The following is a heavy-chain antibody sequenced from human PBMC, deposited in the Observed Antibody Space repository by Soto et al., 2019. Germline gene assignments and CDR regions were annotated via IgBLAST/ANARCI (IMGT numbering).Heavy chain of an antibody. J-gene: IGHJ5*02. Sequence: SETLSLTCTVSGDSISGGASFWSWIRQPPGKGLEWIANVYYSGSSYYNPSLKSRLTISVDTTKNQFSLQLKSMTAADTAAYYCAKLSCTSSTCYFPGWFDPWGQGTLVTVSS. CDR1: GDSISGGASF. CDR3: AKLSCTSSTCYFPGWFDP. V-gene: IGHV4-30-4*01. CDR2: VYYSGSS. D-gene: IGHD2-2*01.